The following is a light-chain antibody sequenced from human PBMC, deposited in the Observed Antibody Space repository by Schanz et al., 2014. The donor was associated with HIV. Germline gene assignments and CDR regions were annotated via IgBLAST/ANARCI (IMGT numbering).Light chain of an antibody. CDR1: QSVSSN. Sequence: EIVLTQSPGTVSLSPGERATLSCRASQSVSSNLAWYQQRPGQAPRLLIHGASSRATGIPDRFSGSGSGTDFTLTISRLEPEDFAVYYCQQCSNSPLTFGGGTKVEIK. V-gene: IGKV3-20*01. CDR2: GAS. J-gene: IGKJ4*01. CDR3: QQCSNSPLT.